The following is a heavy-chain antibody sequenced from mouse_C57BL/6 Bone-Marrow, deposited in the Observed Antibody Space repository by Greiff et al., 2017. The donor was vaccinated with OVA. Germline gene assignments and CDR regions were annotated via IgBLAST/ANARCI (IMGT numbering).Heavy chain of an antibody. CDR1: GFTFSDFY. CDR2: SRNKANDYTT. D-gene: IGHD2-4*01. CDR3: AIYDYDVRAMDY. V-gene: IGHV7-1*01. J-gene: IGHJ4*01. Sequence: EVMLVESGGGLVQSGRSLRLSCATSGFTFSDFYMEWVRQAPGKGLEWIAASRNKANDYTTEYSASVKGRFIVSRDTSQSILYLQMNALRAEDTAIYYCAIYDYDVRAMDYWGQGTSVTVSS.